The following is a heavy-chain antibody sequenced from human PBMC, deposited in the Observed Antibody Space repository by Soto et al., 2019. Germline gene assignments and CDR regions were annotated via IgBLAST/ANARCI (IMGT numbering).Heavy chain of an antibody. Sequence: QITLKESGPTLVKPTQTLTLTCNFSGFSLSTYGVGVGWIRQPPGKALEWLALIYWDDDTRFSPSLNSRLAITKDSSKSQVVLTMTHLDPVDPATYYCAHRPGFSMAFDYWGPGSLVTVSS. CDR2: IYWDDDT. CDR1: GFSLSTYGVG. D-gene: IGHD3-10*01. V-gene: IGHV2-5*02. J-gene: IGHJ4*02. CDR3: AHRPGFSMAFDY.